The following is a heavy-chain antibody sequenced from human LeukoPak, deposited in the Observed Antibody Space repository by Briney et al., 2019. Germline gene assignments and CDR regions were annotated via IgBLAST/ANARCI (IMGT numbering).Heavy chain of an antibody. V-gene: IGHV3-30-3*01. CDR3: ARGIYDY. Sequence: GGSLRLSCAASRFTFSSYAMHWVRQAPGKGLEWVAVISYDGSNKYYADSVKGRFTISRDNSKNTLYLQMNSLRAEDTAVYYCARGIYDYWGQGTLVTVSS. J-gene: IGHJ4*02. CDR1: RFTFSSYA. CDR2: ISYDGSNK.